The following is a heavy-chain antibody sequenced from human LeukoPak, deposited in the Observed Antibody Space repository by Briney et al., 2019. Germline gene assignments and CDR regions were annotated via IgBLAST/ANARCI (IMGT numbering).Heavy chain of an antibody. CDR1: GYTFTSYY. CDR2: INPSGGST. D-gene: IGHD6-19*01. J-gene: IGHJ4*02. CDR3: ARTLGGGYSSGWFDY. Sequence: ASVKVSCKASGYTFTSYYMHWVRQAPGQGLEWMGIINPSGGSTSYAQKFQGRVTMTRDTSTSTVYLELSSLRSEDTAVYYCARTLGGGYSSGWFDYWGQGTLVTVSS. V-gene: IGHV1-46*01.